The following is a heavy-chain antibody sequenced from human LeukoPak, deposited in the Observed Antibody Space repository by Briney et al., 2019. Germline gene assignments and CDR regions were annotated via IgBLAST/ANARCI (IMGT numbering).Heavy chain of an antibody. CDR3: AREEGYCSGGSCYPWYYMDV. V-gene: IGHV3-48*01. J-gene: IGHJ6*03. CDR1: GFTLSTYS. CDR2: VSSSSSII. D-gene: IGHD2-15*01. Sequence: PGGSLRLSCAASGFTLSTYSMNWVRQAPGKGLEWVSYVSSSSSIIYYSDSVKGRFTISRDNAKNSLYLQMNSLRVEDTAVYYCAREEGYCSGGSCYPWYYMDVWGKGTTVTVSS.